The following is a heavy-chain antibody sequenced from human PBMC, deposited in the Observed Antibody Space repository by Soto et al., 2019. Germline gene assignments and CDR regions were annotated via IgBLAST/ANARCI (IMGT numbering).Heavy chain of an antibody. J-gene: IGHJ4*02. CDR2: IYYSGST. CDR3: ASGLSEYSSSFDY. V-gene: IGHV4-30-4*01. Sequence: QVQLQESGPGLVKPSQTLSLTCTVSAGSISSGDYYWSWIRQPPGKGLEWIGYIYYSGSTYYNPSLKTRVTISVDTSKNQFSLKLSSVTAADTAVYYCASGLSEYSSSFDYWGQGTLVTVSS. CDR1: AGSISSGDYY. D-gene: IGHD6-6*01.